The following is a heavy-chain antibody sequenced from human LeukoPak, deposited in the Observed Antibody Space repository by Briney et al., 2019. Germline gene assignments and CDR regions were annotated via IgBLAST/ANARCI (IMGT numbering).Heavy chain of an antibody. Sequence: NTSETLSLTCTVSGSSISSYYWSWIRQPPGKGLEWIGYIYYSGSTNYNPSLKSRVTISVDTSKNQFSLKLSSVTAADTAVYYCARERATREFDPWGQGTLVTVSS. CDR2: IYYSGST. J-gene: IGHJ5*02. V-gene: IGHV4-59*01. D-gene: IGHD5-12*01. CDR3: ARERATREFDP. CDR1: GSSISSYY.